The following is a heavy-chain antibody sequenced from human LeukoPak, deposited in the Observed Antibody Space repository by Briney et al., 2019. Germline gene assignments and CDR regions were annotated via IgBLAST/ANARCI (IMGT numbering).Heavy chain of an antibody. CDR2: IYYSGST. CDR3: AGKELDYYDSSGSYYYYGMDV. V-gene: IGHV4-59*01. D-gene: IGHD3-22*01. CDR1: GGSISSYY. J-gene: IGHJ6*02. Sequence: PSETLSLTCTVSGGSISSYYWSWIRQPPGKGLEWIGYIYYSGSTNYNPSLKSRVTISVDTSKNQFSLKLSSVTAADTAVYYCAGKELDYYDSSGSYYYYGMDVWGQGTTVTVSS.